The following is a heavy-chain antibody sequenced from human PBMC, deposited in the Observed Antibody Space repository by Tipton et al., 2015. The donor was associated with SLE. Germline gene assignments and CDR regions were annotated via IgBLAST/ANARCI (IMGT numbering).Heavy chain of an antibody. Sequence: SLRLSCAASGFTFDDYAMHWVRQAPGKGLEWVSSISSSTYIYYADSLKGRFTISRDNAKNSLYLQMNSLRAEDTAMFYCARDQGTGAAFINRDYFDYWGQGTLVTVSS. J-gene: IGHJ4*02. D-gene: IGHD6-25*01. V-gene: IGHV3-69-1*01. CDR2: ISSSTYI. CDR3: ARDQGTGAAFINRDYFDY. CDR1: GFTFDDYA.